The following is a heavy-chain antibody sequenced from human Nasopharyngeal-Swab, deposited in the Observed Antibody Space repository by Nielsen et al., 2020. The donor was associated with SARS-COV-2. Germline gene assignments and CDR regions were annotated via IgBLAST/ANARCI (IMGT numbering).Heavy chain of an antibody. CDR1: GFTFRTYA. J-gene: IGHJ4*02. Sequence: GESLKISCAASGFTFRTYAMHWVRQAPGKGLEYVSAINTNGGTTYYADSVKGRFTISRDNSKNTLYLQINSLRVEDTAIYYCARGAFEYSSSWYDPYYFDYWGQGTLVTVSS. V-gene: IGHV3-64*02. CDR2: INTNGGTT. CDR3: ARGAFEYSSSWYDPYYFDY. D-gene: IGHD6-19*01.